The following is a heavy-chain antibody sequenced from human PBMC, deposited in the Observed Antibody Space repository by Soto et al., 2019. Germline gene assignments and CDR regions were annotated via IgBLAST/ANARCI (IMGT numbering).Heavy chain of an antibody. CDR3: AHRGFDSSASVDHDAFDI. D-gene: IGHD3-22*01. V-gene: IGHV2-5*02. CDR2: IYGDDDK. Sequence: ESGPTLVNPTQTLTLTCTFSGFSLSTGGAAVGWIRQPPGKALEWLALIYGDDDKRYSPSLKRRLTITKDTSKNQVVLTMTNMDPVDTATYYCAHRGFDSSASVDHDAFDIWGQGTMVTVSS. J-gene: IGHJ3*02. CDR1: GFSLSTGGAA.